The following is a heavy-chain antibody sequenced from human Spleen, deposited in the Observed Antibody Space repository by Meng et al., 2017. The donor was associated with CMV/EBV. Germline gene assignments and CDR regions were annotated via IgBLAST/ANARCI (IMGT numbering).Heavy chain of an antibody. CDR3: ARDPDYGGAP. CDR1: GGVFSGYY. CDR2: IYYAGNT. Sequence: SETLSLTCAVYGGVFSGYYWSWIRQPPGKGLEWIGYIYYAGNTYYNPSLKSRLTISLYTSKNQFSLKLTSVTAADTAVYYCARDPDYGGAPWGQGTLVTVSS. V-gene: IGHV4-34*09. J-gene: IGHJ5*02. D-gene: IGHD4-23*01.